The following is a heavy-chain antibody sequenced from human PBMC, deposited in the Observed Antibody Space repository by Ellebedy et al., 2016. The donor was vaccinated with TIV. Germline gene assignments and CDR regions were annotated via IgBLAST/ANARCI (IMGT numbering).Heavy chain of an antibody. CDR2: IWYDGSNK. J-gene: IGHJ4*02. CDR3: ARDRIVGATSYGY. D-gene: IGHD1-26*01. Sequence: GESLKISCAASGFTFSSYGMHWVRQAPGKGLEWVALIWYDGSNKYYADSVKGRFTISRDNSKNTLYLQMKGLRAEDTAVYYCARDRIVGATSYGYWGQGALVTVSS. V-gene: IGHV3-33*08. CDR1: GFTFSSYG.